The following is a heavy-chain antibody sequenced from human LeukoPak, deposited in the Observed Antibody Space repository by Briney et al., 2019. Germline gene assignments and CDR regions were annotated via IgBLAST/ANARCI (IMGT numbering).Heavy chain of an antibody. CDR1: GFTFSSYG. CDR2: IWYDGSNK. D-gene: IGHD1-26*01. Sequence: GGSLRLSCAASGFTFSSYGMHWVRQAPGKGLEWVSVIWYDGSNKYYADSVKGRFTISRDNSKNTLYLQMNSLRAEDTAVYYCAKDVAEWELQGFDYWGQGTLVTVSS. CDR3: AKDVAEWELQGFDY. V-gene: IGHV3-33*06. J-gene: IGHJ4*02.